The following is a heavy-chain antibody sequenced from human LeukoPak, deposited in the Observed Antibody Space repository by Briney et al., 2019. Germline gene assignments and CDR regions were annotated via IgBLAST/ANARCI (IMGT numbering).Heavy chain of an antibody. CDR1: GFTFSNAW. CDR3: TTDPDIVVVPAALDI. J-gene: IGHJ3*02. V-gene: IGHV3-15*01. Sequence: GGSLRLSCAACGFTFSNAWMSWVRQAPGKGLEWVGRIKSKTDGGTTDYAAPVKGRFTISRDDSKNTLYLQMNSLKTEDTAVYYCTTDPDIVVVPAALDIWGQGTMVTVSS. D-gene: IGHD2-2*01. CDR2: IKSKTDGGTT.